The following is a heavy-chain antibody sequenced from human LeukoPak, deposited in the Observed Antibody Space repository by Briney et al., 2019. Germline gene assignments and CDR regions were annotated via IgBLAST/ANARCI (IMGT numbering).Heavy chain of an antibody. V-gene: IGHV4-34*01. CDR3: ARGDSRRAYYYDSSGYYYGY. CDR1: GGSFSGYY. D-gene: IGHD3-22*01. CDR2: INHSGST. J-gene: IGHJ4*02. Sequence: SETLSLTCAVYGGSFSGYYWSWIRQPPGKGLEWIGEINHSGSTNYNPSLKSRVTISVDTSKNQFSLKLSSVTAADTAVYYCARGDSRRAYYYDSSGYYYGYWGQGTLVTVSS.